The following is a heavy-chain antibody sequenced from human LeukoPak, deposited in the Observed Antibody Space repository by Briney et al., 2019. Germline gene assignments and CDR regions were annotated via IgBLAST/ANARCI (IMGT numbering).Heavy chain of an antibody. Sequence: SETLSLTCAVYGGSFSGYYWSWIRQPPGKGLEWIGEINHSGSTNYNPSLKSRVTISVDTSKNQFSLKLSSVTAADTAAYYRTRGLQAYSSSWYALVNWFDPWGQGTLVTVSS. CDR2: INHSGST. V-gene: IGHV4-34*01. CDR3: TRGLQAYSSSWYALVNWFDP. CDR1: GGSFSGYY. J-gene: IGHJ5*02. D-gene: IGHD6-13*01.